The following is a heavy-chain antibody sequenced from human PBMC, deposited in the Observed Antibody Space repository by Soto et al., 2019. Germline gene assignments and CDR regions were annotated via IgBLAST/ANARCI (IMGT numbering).Heavy chain of an antibody. Sequence: GGSLRLSCATSGFTFSTYAMSWVRQAPGKGLEWVSAVSGSGGSTYYADSVKGRFTISRDNSKNTLYLQMNSLRAEDTAVYYCARRGTAMAPYWVEGTLVTVSS. D-gene: IGHD5-18*01. CDR1: GFTFSTYA. J-gene: IGHJ4*02. V-gene: IGHV3-23*01. CDR3: ARRGTAMAPY. CDR2: VSGSGGST.